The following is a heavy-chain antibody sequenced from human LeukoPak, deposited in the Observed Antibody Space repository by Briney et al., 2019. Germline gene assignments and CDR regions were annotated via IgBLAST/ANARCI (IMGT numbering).Heavy chain of an antibody. V-gene: IGHV1-46*01. CDR1: GYTFTSYY. D-gene: IGHD3-22*01. J-gene: IGHJ3*02. CDR2: INTSGRST. Sequence: GASVKASSKAYGYTFTSYYMHWVRHAPGQGLECMGIINTSGRSTSYAQKSQGRVTMTRDTSTSTVYMELSSLRSEDTAVYYCARGNYDSSLWAFDIWGQGTMVTVS. CDR3: ARGNYDSSLWAFDI.